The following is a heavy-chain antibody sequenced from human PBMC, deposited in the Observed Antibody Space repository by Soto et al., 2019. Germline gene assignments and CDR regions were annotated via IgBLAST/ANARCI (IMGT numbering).Heavy chain of an antibody. J-gene: IGHJ4*02. Sequence: GGSLRLSCEASGLTFTTFWMNWVRQPPGKGLVWVSRINSDGSATDYADSVKGRFTISRDNAKSTVYLQMNGLRAEDTAVYYCAKDFYGSGSPYDYWGQGTLVTVSS. V-gene: IGHV3-74*01. CDR2: INSDGSAT. CDR3: AKDFYGSGSPYDY. D-gene: IGHD3-10*01. CDR1: GLTFTTFW.